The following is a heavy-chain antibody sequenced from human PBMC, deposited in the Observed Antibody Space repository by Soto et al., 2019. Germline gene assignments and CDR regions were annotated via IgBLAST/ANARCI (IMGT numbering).Heavy chain of an antibody. CDR3: SRDRSEMGTGYGMDL. D-gene: IGHD5-18*01. CDR1: GYSVSSNSAA. V-gene: IGHV6-1*01. Sequence: PAQTLSLTCAISGYSVSSNSAALDWIRQSPSRGLEWLGRTYYRSKWHNDYAVSVKSRITIKPDTSKNQFSLQVNSVTTEDTAVYFCSRDRSEMGTGYGMDLWGQGTKATVSS. J-gene: IGHJ6*02. CDR2: TYYRSKWHN.